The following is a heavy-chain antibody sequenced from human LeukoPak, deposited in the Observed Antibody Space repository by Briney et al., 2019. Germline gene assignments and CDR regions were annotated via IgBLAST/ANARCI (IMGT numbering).Heavy chain of an antibody. CDR2: ISWDGGSS. D-gene: IGHD3-10*01. CDR1: GFTFDDYA. Sequence: GGSLRLSCAASGFTFDDYAMHWVRQAPGKGLEWVSLISWDGGSSYYADSVKGRFTIFRDNAKNSQYLQMNSLRAEDTAVYYCARSLLLWFGELRWGDYWGQGTLVTVSS. V-gene: IGHV3-43D*03. CDR3: ARSLLLWFGELRWGDY. J-gene: IGHJ4*02.